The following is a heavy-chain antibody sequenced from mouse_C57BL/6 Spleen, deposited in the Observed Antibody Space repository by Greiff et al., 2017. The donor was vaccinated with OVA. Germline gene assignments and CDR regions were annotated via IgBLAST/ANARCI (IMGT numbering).Heavy chain of an antibody. Sequence: EVKLQESGAELVKPGASVKLSCTASGFNIKDYYMHWVKQRTEQGLEWIGRIDPEDGETKYAPKFQGKATITADTSSNTAYLQLSSLTSEDTAVYYCAYYYGSSYVGGAMDYWGQGTSVTVSS. CDR1: GFNIKDYY. J-gene: IGHJ4*01. V-gene: IGHV14-2*01. D-gene: IGHD1-1*01. CDR3: AYYYGSSYVGGAMDY. CDR2: IDPEDGET.